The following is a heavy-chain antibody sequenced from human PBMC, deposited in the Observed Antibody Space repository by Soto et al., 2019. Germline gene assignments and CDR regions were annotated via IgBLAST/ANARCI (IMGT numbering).Heavy chain of an antibody. CDR2: IYYSGST. V-gene: IGHV4-31*03. CDR1: GGSISSGGYY. CDR3: ATPYYDFWSGYFTGAFDI. Sequence: QVQLQESGPGLVKPSQTLSLTCTVSGGSISSGGYYWSWIRQHPGKGLEWIGYIYYSGSTYYNPSLKSRVTISVDTSKNQFSLKLSSMTAADTAVYYCATPYYDFWSGYFTGAFDIWGQGTMVTVSS. D-gene: IGHD3-3*01. J-gene: IGHJ3*02.